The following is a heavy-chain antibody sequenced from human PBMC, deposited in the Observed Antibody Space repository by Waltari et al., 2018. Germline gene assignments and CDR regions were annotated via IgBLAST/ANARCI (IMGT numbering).Heavy chain of an antibody. D-gene: IGHD3-3*01. J-gene: IGHJ6*02. CDR3: ARESVGGTIFGVVNYYYGMDV. CDR1: GGTFSSYA. CDR2: IIPIFGTA. V-gene: IGHV1-69*05. Sequence: QVQLVQSGAEVKKPGSSVKVSCKASGGTFSSYAISWVRQAPGQGLEWMGGIIPIFGTANYAQKFQGRVTITTDESTSTAYMELSSLRSEDTAVYYCARESVGGTIFGVVNYYYGMDVWGQGTTVTVSS.